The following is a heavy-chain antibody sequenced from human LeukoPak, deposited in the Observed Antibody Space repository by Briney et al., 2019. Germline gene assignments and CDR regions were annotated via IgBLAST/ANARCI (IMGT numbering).Heavy chain of an antibody. CDR1: GDSISSDY. V-gene: IGHV4-59*01. CDR2: IYYSGST. Sequence: SETLSLTCAVSGDSISSDYWSWIRQPPGKGLEWIGYIYYSGSTNYNPSLKSRVTISVDTSKNQFSLKLSSVTAADTAVYYCAREGSEPYYMDVWGKGTTVTVSS. J-gene: IGHJ6*03. CDR3: AREGSEPYYMDV.